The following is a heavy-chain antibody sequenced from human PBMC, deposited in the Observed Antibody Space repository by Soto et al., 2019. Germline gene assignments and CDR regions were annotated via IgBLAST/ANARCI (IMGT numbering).Heavy chain of an antibody. CDR1: GGSFSGYY. CDR3: ASLSGTTTGVYYYYGLDV. V-gene: IGHV4-59*08. J-gene: IGHJ6*02. Sequence: SETLSLTCAVYGGSFSGYYWNWIRQPPGKGLEWIGYIYYSGGTNHNPSLKSRVTISADTSKNQVSLKLTSVTAADTAVYYCASLSGTTTGVYYYYGLDVWGQGTTVTVSS. D-gene: IGHD1-20*01. CDR2: IYYSGGT.